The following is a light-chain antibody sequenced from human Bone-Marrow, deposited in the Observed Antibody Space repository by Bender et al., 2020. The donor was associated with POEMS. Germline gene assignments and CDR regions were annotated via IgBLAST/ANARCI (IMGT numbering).Light chain of an antibody. CDR1: SSDVGSYNL. J-gene: IGLJ3*02. Sequence: QSALTQPASVSGSPGQSITISCTGTSSDVGSYNLVSWYQQMPGKAPQLIIFDVNKRPSGVSNRFSGSKSGNTASLTISGLQAEDEADYYCCSYAGSSRVFGGGTKLTVL. CDR3: CSYAGSSRV. CDR2: DVN. V-gene: IGLV2-23*02.